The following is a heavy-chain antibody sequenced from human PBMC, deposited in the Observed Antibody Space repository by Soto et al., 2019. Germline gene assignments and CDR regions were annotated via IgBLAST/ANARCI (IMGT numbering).Heavy chain of an antibody. CDR1: GYSFTRYW. CDR2: IYPGDSDT. Sequence: GESLKISCNVSGYSFTRYWIGCVRQMPGKGLEWMGIIYPGDSDTRYSPSFQGQVTISADKSISTAYLQWSSLKASDTAMYYCARQEVRLPDIWGQGTMVTVSS. V-gene: IGHV5-51*01. J-gene: IGHJ3*02. CDR3: ARQEVRLPDI. D-gene: IGHD5-18*01.